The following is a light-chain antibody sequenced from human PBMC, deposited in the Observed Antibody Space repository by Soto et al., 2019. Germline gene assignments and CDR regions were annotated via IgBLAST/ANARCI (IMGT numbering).Light chain of an antibody. CDR1: QSISNW. CDR3: RQYDSFPRT. CDR2: DAS. J-gene: IGKJ1*01. V-gene: IGKV1-5*01. Sequence: DIQMTQSPSTLSASVGDRVTITCRASQSISNWLAWYQQKPGQAPKLLIYDASNLQGGVPSRFSGSGSGTEFTLTISGLQPDDFATYCCRQYDSFPRTFGQGTKVEIK.